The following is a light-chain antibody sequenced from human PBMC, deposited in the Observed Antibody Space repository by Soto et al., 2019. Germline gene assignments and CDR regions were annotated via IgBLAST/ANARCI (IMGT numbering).Light chain of an antibody. CDR1: QSISNY. Sequence: DIHMTQSPSTLSASVGDRVTITCRASQSISNYLNWYQQKPGKAPKVLIYTASSLQSGVPSRFSGSGSGTDYTLTISSLQPEDCATYYCQQSYSSPQTFGQGTKVDIK. V-gene: IGKV1-39*01. CDR3: QQSYSSPQT. CDR2: TAS. J-gene: IGKJ1*01.